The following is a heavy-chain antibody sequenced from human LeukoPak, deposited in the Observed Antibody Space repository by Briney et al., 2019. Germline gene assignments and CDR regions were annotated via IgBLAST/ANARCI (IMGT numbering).Heavy chain of an antibody. CDR1: GYPFDTYW. V-gene: IGHV5-51*01. J-gene: IGHJ4*02. Sequence: GESLKISCKGSGYPFDTYWIGWVRQTPGKGLEWMGIINPLDSDTRYSPSLQGQVTFSADKSITTAYLQWSSLAASDTAMYYCTRRIDYGDYDYWGQGTLVTVSS. D-gene: IGHD4-17*01. CDR2: INPLDSDT. CDR3: TRRIDYGDYDY.